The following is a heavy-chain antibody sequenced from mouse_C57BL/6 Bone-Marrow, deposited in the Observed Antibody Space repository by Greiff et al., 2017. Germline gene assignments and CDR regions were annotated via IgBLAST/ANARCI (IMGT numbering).Heavy chain of an antibody. Sequence: VQLKESGAELVKPGASVKLSCTASGFNIKDYYMHWVKQRTEQGLEWIGRIDPEDGETKYAPKFQGKATITADTSSNTAYLQLSSLTSEDTAVYYCASPSYYYGSSYGYYAMDYWGQGTSVTVSS. D-gene: IGHD1-1*01. CDR1: GFNIKDYY. V-gene: IGHV14-2*01. J-gene: IGHJ4*01. CDR3: ASPSYYYGSSYGYYAMDY. CDR2: IDPEDGET.